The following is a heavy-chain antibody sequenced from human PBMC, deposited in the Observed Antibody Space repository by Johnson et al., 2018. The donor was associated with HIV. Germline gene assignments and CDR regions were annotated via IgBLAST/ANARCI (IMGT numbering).Heavy chain of an antibody. CDR2: IYSGGST. CDR3: ARVCNEGVCPHDAFDI. Sequence: VQLLESGGGLVQPGGSLRLSCAASGFTVSSNYMSWVRQAPGKGLEWVSVIYSGGSTYYADSVKGRFTISRDNSKNTLYLQMNSLRAEYTAVYYCARVCNEGVCPHDAFDIWGQGTMVTVSS. CDR1: GFTVSSNY. D-gene: IGHD2-2*01. V-gene: IGHV3-66*01. J-gene: IGHJ3*02.